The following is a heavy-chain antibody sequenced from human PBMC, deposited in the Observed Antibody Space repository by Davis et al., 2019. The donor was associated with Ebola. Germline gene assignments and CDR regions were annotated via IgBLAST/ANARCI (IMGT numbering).Heavy chain of an antibody. CDR2: ISSSSSYI. Sequence: PGGSLRLSCAASGFTFSSYSMNWVRQAPGKGLEWVSSISSSSSYIYYADSVKGRFTISRDNAKNSLYLQMNSLRAEDTAVYYCARDKGAAHNWFDPWGQGTLVTVSS. V-gene: IGHV3-21*01. CDR3: ARDKGAAHNWFDP. D-gene: IGHD4/OR15-4a*01. CDR1: GFTFSSYS. J-gene: IGHJ5*02.